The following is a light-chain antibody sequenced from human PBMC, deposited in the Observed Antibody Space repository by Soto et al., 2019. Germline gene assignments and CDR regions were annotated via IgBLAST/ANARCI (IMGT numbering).Light chain of an antibody. J-gene: IGKJ1*01. Sequence: EIVMTQSPATLSVSPGERATLACRASQSVSSNLACYQQKPGQAPRLLILGASTRATGVPARFSGSGAGTEFTLTISSLQSEDFAVYYCQQYNTWPPAFGQGTTVEIK. CDR2: GAS. V-gene: IGKV3-15*01. CDR3: QQYNTWPPA. CDR1: QSVSSN.